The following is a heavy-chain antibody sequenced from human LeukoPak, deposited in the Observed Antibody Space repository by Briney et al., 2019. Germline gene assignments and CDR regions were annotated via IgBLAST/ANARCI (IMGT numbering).Heavy chain of an antibody. Sequence: PSETLSLTCTVSGGSISSSSYYWGWIRQPPGKGLEWIGSIYYSGSTYYNPSLKSRVTISVDTSKNQFSLKLSSVTAADTAVYYCARNYDSSGYYLLFDYWGQGTLVTVSS. J-gene: IGHJ4*02. D-gene: IGHD3-22*01. CDR3: ARNYDSSGYYLLFDY. V-gene: IGHV4-39*01. CDR2: IYYSGST. CDR1: GGSISSSSYY.